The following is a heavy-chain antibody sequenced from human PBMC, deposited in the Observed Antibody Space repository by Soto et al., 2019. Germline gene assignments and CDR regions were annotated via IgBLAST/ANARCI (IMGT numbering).Heavy chain of an antibody. CDR1: GFPFSSHG. CDR3: ARGTTTFDI. J-gene: IGHJ3*02. V-gene: IGHV1-18*01. D-gene: IGHD1-1*01. Sequence: ASVKVSCKTSGFPFSSHGISWVRQAPGQGLEWMGWIIVYNGKTDYAPKFQGRVTMTADKSTSTAYLELRSLTPDDTAMYYCARGTTTFDIWGQGTMVTVSS. CDR2: IIVYNGKT.